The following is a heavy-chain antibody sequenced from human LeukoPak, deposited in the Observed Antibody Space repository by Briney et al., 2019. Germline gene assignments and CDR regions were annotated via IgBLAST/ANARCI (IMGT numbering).Heavy chain of an antibody. Sequence: GGSLRLSCAASGFTFSIYDMSWVRQAPGKGLEWVSSISSSSSYIYYADSVKGRFTISRDNAKNSLYLQMNSLRAEDTAVYYCARDLRGNCGGDCYPQYYFDYWGQGTLVTVSS. V-gene: IGHV3-21*01. J-gene: IGHJ4*02. CDR2: ISSSSSYI. CDR1: GFTFSIYD. D-gene: IGHD2-21*02. CDR3: ARDLRGNCGGDCYPQYYFDY.